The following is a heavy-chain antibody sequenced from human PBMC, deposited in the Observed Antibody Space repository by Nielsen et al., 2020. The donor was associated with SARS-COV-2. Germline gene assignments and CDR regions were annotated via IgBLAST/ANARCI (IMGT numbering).Heavy chain of an antibody. V-gene: IGHV3-23*01. CDR1: GFTFDDYG. Sequence: GESLKISCAASGFTFDDYGMSWVRQAPGKGLEWVSAISGSGGSTYYADSVKGRFTISRDNSKNTLYLQMNSLRAEDTAVYYCAKGSDVWGQGTTVTVSS. CDR3: AKGSDV. CDR2: ISGSGGST. J-gene: IGHJ6*02.